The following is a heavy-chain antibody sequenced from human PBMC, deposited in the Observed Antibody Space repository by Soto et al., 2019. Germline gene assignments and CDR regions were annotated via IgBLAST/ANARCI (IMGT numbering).Heavy chain of an antibody. CDR1: DSSFSAYS. J-gene: IGHJ4*02. Sequence: LRLSCAASDSSFSAYSLHWVRQAPGKGLEWVAIISFDGSNRDYADSVKGRFTISRDNSKNTLYLQMNSLRPEDTAVYYCAREREVYAVGYDYWRQRTLVTVSS. D-gene: IGHD2-8*01. CDR3: AREREVYAVGYDY. CDR2: ISFDGSNR. V-gene: IGHV3-30*01.